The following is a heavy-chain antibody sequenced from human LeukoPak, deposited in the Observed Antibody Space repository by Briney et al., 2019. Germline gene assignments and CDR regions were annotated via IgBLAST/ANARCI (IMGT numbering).Heavy chain of an antibody. V-gene: IGHV3-21*01. J-gene: IGHJ4*02. CDR2: ISSSSSYI. CDR1: GFTFGSYS. Sequence: GGSLRLSCAASGFTFGSYSMNWVRQAPGKGLEWVSSISSSSSYIYYADSVKGRFTISRDNAKNSLYLQMNSLRAEDTAVYYCARDLGIAAAGTGYWGQGTLVTVSS. D-gene: IGHD6-13*01. CDR3: ARDLGIAAAGTGY.